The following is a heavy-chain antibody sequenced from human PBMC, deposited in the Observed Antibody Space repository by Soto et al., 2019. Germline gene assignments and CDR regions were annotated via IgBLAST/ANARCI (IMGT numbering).Heavy chain of an antibody. Sequence: EVQLEESGGGLVQAGRSLRLSCAASRFTFDGYALHWVRQAPGKGLEWVSGISWNSAIISYADSVKGRFSITRDNAKKYVYLQMDSLRPEDTALYYCVKDFGYYYDYAFDVWGQGTMVTVSP. CDR2: ISWNSAII. V-gene: IGHV3-9*01. CDR3: VKDFGYYYDYAFDV. J-gene: IGHJ3*01. D-gene: IGHD3-22*01. CDR1: RFTFDGYA.